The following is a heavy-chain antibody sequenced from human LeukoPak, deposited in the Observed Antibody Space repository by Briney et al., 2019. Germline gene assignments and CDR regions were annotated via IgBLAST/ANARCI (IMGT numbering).Heavy chain of an antibody. V-gene: IGHV4-4*07. CDR1: GGSIRSYY. D-gene: IGHD3-10*01. Sequence: SETLSLTCTVSGGSIRSYYWSWIRQPAGKGLEWIGRIYTSGSTNYNPSLKSRVTMSVDTSKNQFSLKLSSVTAAGTAVYYCARGRWFGETNAFDIWGQGTMVTVSS. J-gene: IGHJ3*02. CDR2: IYTSGST. CDR3: ARGRWFGETNAFDI.